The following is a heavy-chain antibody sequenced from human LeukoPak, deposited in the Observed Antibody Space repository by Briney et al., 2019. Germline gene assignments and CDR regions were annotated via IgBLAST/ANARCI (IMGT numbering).Heavy chain of an antibody. CDR3: ARGRRYYDSSGYYPYFDY. Sequence: GESPKISCKGSGYSFTSYWIGWVRQMPGKGLEWMGIIYPGDSDTRYSPSFQGQVTISADKSISTAYLQWSSLKASDTAMYYCARGRRYYDSSGYYPYFDYWGQGTLVTVSS. V-gene: IGHV5-51*01. J-gene: IGHJ4*02. CDR2: IYPGDSDT. CDR1: GYSFTSYW. D-gene: IGHD3-22*01.